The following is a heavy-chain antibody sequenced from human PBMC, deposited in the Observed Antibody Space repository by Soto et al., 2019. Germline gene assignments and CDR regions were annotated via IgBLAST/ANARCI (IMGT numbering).Heavy chain of an antibody. CDR1: GFTFSSYD. J-gene: IGHJ6*02. CDR3: AKENWWSGMDV. CDR2: IGTAGDT. D-gene: IGHD2-15*01. V-gene: IGHV3-13*01. Sequence: PGGSLRLSCAASGFTFSSYDMHWVRQATGKGLEWVSAIGTAGDTYYPGSVKGRFTISRENAKNSLYLQMNSLRAEDTAVYYCAKENWWSGMDVWGQGTTVTVSS.